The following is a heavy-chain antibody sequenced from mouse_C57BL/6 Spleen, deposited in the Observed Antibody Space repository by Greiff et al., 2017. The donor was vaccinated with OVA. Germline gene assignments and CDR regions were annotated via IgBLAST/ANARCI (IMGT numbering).Heavy chain of an antibody. CDR2: ISSGGDYI. CDR1: GFTFSSYA. Sequence: EVQVVESGEGLVKPGGSLKLSCAASGFTFSSYAMSWVRQTPEKRLEWVAYISSGGDYIYYADTVKGRFTISRDNARNTLYLQMSSLKSEDTAMYYCTRNYGYDEGDYFDYWGQGTTLTVSS. J-gene: IGHJ2*01. CDR3: TRNYGYDEGDYFDY. D-gene: IGHD2-2*01. V-gene: IGHV5-9-1*02.